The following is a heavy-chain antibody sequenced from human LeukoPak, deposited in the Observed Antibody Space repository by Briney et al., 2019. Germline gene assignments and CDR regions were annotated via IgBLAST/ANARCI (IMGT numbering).Heavy chain of an antibody. D-gene: IGHD4-17*01. CDR2: IKQDGSEK. J-gene: IGHJ4*02. V-gene: IGHV3-7*03. CDR1: GFTFSNYW. CDR3: ARDHPYGDYFGF. Sequence: GGSLRLSCVASGFTFSNYWMSWVRQAPGKGLEWVANIKQDGSEKYYVDSVKGRFTISRDNAENSVYLQMNSLRAEDTAVYYCARDHPYGDYFGFWGQGTLVTVSS.